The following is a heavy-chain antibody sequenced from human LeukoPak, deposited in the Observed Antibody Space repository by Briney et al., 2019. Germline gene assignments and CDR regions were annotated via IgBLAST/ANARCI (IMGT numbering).Heavy chain of an antibody. Sequence: ASVNVSCKASGGTFSSYAISWVRQAPGRGLEWMGGIIPIFGTANYAQKFQGRVTITADESTSTAYMELSSLRSEDTAVYYCARDRGSYARGFFDYWGQGTLVTVSS. CDR2: IIPIFGTA. CDR3: ARDRGSYARGFFDY. J-gene: IGHJ4*02. D-gene: IGHD1-26*01. CDR1: GGTFSSYA. V-gene: IGHV1-69*13.